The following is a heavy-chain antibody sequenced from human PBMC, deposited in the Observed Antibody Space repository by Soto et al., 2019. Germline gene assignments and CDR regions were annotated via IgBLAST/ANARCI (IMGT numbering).Heavy chain of an antibody. Sequence: QVQLQESGPGLVKPSETLALTWTVSGCSMRSYYWSWIRQPQGKGLEWLGCISYTGHTNYNPSLKSRVTISVDSSTNQFSLRLTSVTAADTALYYCARDRDYGDYDSWGQGTLVTVSS. D-gene: IGHD4-17*01. J-gene: IGHJ4*02. CDR1: GCSMRSYY. CDR2: ISYTGHT. CDR3: ARDRDYGDYDS. V-gene: IGHV4-59*01.